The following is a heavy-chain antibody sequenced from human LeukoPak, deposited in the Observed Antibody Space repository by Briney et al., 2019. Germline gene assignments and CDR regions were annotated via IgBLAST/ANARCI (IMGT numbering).Heavy chain of an antibody. V-gene: IGHV5-51*01. Sequence: GESLKISCKGSGYSFTSYWIGWVRQMPGKGLEWMGIIYPGDSDTTYSSSFQGQVTISADKSISTAYLQWSSLKASDTAMYYCARSAGCSGGSCYTPKDYYYYAMGVWGQGTTVTVSS. J-gene: IGHJ6*02. CDR2: IYPGDSDT. CDR3: ARSAGCSGGSCYTPKDYYYYAMGV. D-gene: IGHD2-15*01. CDR1: GYSFTSYW.